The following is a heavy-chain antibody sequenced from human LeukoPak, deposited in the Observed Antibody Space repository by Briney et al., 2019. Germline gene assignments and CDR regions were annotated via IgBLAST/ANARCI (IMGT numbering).Heavy chain of an antibody. CDR3: ARDLSLVVPAANFDY. J-gene: IGHJ4*02. D-gene: IGHD2-2*01. CDR2: IIPIFGTA. V-gene: IGHV1-69*13. Sequence: ASVKVSCKASGGTFSSYAISWVRQAPGQGLEWMGGIIPIFGTANYAQKFQGRVTITADESTSTAYMELSSLRSEDTAVYYCARDLSLVVPAANFDYWGQGTLVTVSS. CDR1: GGTFSSYA.